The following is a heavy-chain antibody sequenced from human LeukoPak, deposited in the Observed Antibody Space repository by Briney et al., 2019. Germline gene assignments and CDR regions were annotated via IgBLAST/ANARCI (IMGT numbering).Heavy chain of an antibody. CDR3: AKEAPTDTAMPLDY. D-gene: IGHD5-18*01. Sequence: GGSLRLSCAASGFTVSSNYMSWVRQAPGKGLEWVSVIYSGGATYYADSVKGRFTISRDNSKSTLYLQMNSLRAEDTAVFYCAKEAPTDTAMPLDYWGQGTQVTVSS. V-gene: IGHV3-53*01. J-gene: IGHJ4*02. CDR1: GFTVSSNY. CDR2: IYSGGAT.